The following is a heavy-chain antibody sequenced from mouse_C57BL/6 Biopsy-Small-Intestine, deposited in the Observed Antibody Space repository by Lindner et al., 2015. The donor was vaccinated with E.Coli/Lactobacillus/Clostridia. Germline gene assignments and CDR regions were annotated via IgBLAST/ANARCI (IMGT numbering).Heavy chain of an antibody. Sequence: VQLQESGPELVKPGASVKISCKASGYSFTDYNMNWVKQSNGKSLEWIGEINPSTGGTTYNQKSKAKATLTADKSSSTAYMQLKSLTSEDSAVYYCARDYPWFAYWGQGTLVTVSA. CDR1: GYSFTDYN. CDR2: INPSTGGT. V-gene: IGHV1-42*01. CDR3: ARDYPWFAY. D-gene: IGHD2-4*01. J-gene: IGHJ3*01.